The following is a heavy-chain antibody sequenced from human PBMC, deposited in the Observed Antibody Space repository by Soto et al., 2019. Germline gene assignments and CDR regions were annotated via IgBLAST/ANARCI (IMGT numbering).Heavy chain of an antibody. D-gene: IGHD3-3*01. CDR3: TTEGITIHYYFDY. V-gene: IGHV3-15*01. J-gene: IGHJ4*02. CDR2: IKSKTDGGTT. CDR1: GFTFSNAW. Sequence: GGSLRLSCAASGFTFSNAWMSWVRHAPGKGLEWVGRIKSKTDGGTTDYAAPVKGRFTISRDDSKNTLYLQMNSLKTEDTAVYYCTTEGITIHYYFDYWGQGTLVTVSS.